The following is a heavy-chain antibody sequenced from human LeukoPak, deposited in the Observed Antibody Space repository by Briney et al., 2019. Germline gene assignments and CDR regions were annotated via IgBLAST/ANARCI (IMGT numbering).Heavy chain of an antibody. J-gene: IGHJ4*02. CDR1: GGTFSGYA. Sequence: GASVKVSCKASGGTFSGYAISWVRQAPGQGLEWMGGIIPIFGKANYAQKVQGRVTITRDESTSTAYMEVSSLRSEDTAVYYCAREVDSSGYWGGYFDYWGQGTLVTVSS. CDR3: AREVDSSGYWGGYFDY. D-gene: IGHD3-22*01. V-gene: IGHV1-69*05. CDR2: IIPIFGKA.